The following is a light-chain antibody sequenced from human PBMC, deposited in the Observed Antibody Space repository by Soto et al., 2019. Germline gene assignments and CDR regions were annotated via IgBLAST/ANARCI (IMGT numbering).Light chain of an antibody. CDR3: QQYDNWPQT. CDR1: QSVSSAN. Sequence: IVLTQSPGTLSLSPGERATLSCRASQSVSSANFAWYQQKPGQAPRLLIYGASTRATGIPARFSGRGSGTEFTLTISSLQSVDFAVYYCQQYDNWPQTFGQGTKVDIK. V-gene: IGKV3-15*01. CDR2: GAS. J-gene: IGKJ1*01.